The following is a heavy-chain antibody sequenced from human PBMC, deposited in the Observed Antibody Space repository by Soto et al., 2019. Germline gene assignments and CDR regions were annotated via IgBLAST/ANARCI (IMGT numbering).Heavy chain of an antibody. D-gene: IGHD2-15*01. Sequence: PGESLKISCKGSGYSFTSYWISWVRQMPGKGLEWMGRIDPSDSYTNYSPSFQGHVTISADKSISTAYLQWSSLKASDTAMYCCARGSELRNYYYYGMDVWGQGTTVTVSS. CDR2: IDPSDSYT. V-gene: IGHV5-10-1*01. CDR3: ARGSELRNYYYYGMDV. J-gene: IGHJ6*02. CDR1: GYSFTSYW.